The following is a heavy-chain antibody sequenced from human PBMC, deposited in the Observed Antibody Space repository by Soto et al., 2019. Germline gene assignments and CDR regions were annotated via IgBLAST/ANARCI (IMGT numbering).Heavy chain of an antibody. Sequence: EVQLLESGGGLVQPGGSLRLSCAASGFTFSSYAMRWVRQAPVKGLEWVSAISGSGGSTHYADSVKGRFTISRDNSKNTLYLQMNSLRAEDTAVYYCARRGSGSYYDYWGQGTLVTVSS. CDR1: GFTFSSYA. J-gene: IGHJ4*02. CDR2: ISGSGGST. V-gene: IGHV3-23*01. CDR3: ARRGSGSYYDY. D-gene: IGHD1-26*01.